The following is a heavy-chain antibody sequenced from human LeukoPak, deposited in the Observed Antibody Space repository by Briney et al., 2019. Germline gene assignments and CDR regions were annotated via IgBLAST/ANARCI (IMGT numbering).Heavy chain of an antibody. J-gene: IGHJ4*02. CDR2: MNWNGGST. V-gene: IGHV3-20*04. CDR1: GFTFEDYG. Sequence: GGSLRLSCAASGFTFEDYGMSWVRQAPGKGLEGVAGMNWNGGSTDYADSVKGRFTISRDNAKNSLYLQMNSLRAEDTALYYCARAPAYYYDSSGHYYFDYWGQGTLVTVSS. CDR3: ARAPAYYYDSSGHYYFDY. D-gene: IGHD3-22*01.